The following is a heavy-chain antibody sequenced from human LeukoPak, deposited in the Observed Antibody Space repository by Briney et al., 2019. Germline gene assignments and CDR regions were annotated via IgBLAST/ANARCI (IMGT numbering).Heavy chain of an antibody. V-gene: IGHV3-9*01. D-gene: IGHD6-6*01. J-gene: IGHJ4*02. CDR3: AKDLAARPVQYFFDS. CDR2: ISWNSGTI. Sequence: GRSLRLSCAASGFTFDDYAMHWVRQAPGKGLGWVSGISWNSGTIGYADSVKGRFTISRDNARKSLYLQMNSLRVEDTALYYCAKDLAARPVQYFFDSWGQGTLVTVSS. CDR1: GFTFDDYA.